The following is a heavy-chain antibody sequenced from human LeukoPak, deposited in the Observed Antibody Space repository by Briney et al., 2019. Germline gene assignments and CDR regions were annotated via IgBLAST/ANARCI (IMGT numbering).Heavy chain of an antibody. CDR2: INPSGGST. Sequence: ASVKVSCTASGYTFTSYYMHWVRQAPGQGLEWMGIINPSGGSTSYAQKFQGRVTITGDESTSTAYMELSSLRSEDTAVYYCARDRVAAAGTVDYWGQGTLVTVSS. D-gene: IGHD6-13*01. V-gene: IGHV1-46*01. J-gene: IGHJ4*02. CDR1: GYTFTSYY. CDR3: ARDRVAAAGTVDY.